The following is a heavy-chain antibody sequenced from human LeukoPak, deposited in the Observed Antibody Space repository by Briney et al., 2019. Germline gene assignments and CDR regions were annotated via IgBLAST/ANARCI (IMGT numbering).Heavy chain of an antibody. D-gene: IGHD5-18*01. CDR1: GFSISSGYY. V-gene: IGHV4-38-2*02. CDR3: ARGTYSYGLYYFDY. CDR2: IYYSGST. J-gene: IGHJ4*02. Sequence: PSVTLSLTCTVSGFSISSGYYWGWIRQPPGKGLEWIGYIYYSGSTNYNPSLKSRVTISVDTSKNQFSLKLSSVTAADTAVYYCARGTYSYGLYYFDYWGQGTLVTVSS.